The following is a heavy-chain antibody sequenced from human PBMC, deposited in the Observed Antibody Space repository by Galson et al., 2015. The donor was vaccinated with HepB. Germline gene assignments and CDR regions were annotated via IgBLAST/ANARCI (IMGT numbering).Heavy chain of an antibody. J-gene: IGHJ5*01. Sequence: SLRLSCAASGFTFSSYAMNWVRQVPGKGLERVSAISGDGGRTYYADSVKGRFTISRDNSKNTLYLQTNSLRAEDTGLYFCAKGYGLFDSWGHGILVTVSS. D-gene: IGHD5-18*01. CDR3: AKGYGLFDS. CDR2: ISGDGGRT. V-gene: IGHV3-23*01. CDR1: GFTFSSYA.